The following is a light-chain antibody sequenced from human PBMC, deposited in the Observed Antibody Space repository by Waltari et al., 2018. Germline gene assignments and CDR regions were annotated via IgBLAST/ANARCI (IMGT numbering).Light chain of an antibody. CDR1: QSISRY. CDR2: AAS. CDR3: QHHFRLPAT. J-gene: IGKJ1*01. V-gene: IGKV3-20*01. Sequence: QSPGTLSLSPGERATLSCRASQSISRYLAWYQQKPGQAPRLLIYAASTRATGIPDRFSGSGSGTDFSLTISGLEPEDSAVYYCQHHFRLPATFGQGTKVE.